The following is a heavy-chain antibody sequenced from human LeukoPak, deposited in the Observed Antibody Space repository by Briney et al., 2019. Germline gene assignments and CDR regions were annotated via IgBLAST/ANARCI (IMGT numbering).Heavy chain of an antibody. CDR3: ARDRIVVVPAAIRLSYYYYGMDV. D-gene: IGHD2-2*01. CDR2: IYYSGST. Sequence: SETLSLTCTVSGGSISSGGYYWSWIRQHPGKGLEWIGYIYYSGSTYYNPSLKSRVTISVDTSKTQFSLKLSSVTAADTAVYYCARDRIVVVPAAIRLSYYYYGMDVWGQGTTVTVSS. CDR1: GGSISSGGYY. J-gene: IGHJ6*02. V-gene: IGHV4-31*03.